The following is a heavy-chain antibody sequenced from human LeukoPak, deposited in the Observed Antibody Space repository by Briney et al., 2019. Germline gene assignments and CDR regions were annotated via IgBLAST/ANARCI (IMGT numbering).Heavy chain of an antibody. CDR2: MNPNSGNT. CDR3: ARVLRDYVWGSYRYLGTGRAFDI. CDR1: GYTFTSYD. J-gene: IGHJ3*02. Sequence: ASVKVSCEASGYTFTSYDINWVRQATGQGLEWMGWMNPNSGNTGYARKFQGRVTMTGNTSISTAYMELSSLRSEDTAVYYCARVLRDYVWGSYRYLGTGRAFDIWGQGTMVTVSS. V-gene: IGHV1-8*01. D-gene: IGHD3-16*02.